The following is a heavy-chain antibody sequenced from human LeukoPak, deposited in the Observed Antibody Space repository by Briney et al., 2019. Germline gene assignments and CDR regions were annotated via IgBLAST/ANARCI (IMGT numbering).Heavy chain of an antibody. D-gene: IGHD1-1*01. CDR3: ARDPPLRNDEEGYDY. CDR2: IIPILGIA. J-gene: IGHJ4*02. CDR1: GGTFSSYA. Sequence: SVKVSCKASGGTFSSYAISWVRQAPGQGLEWMGRIIPILGIANYAQKFQGRVTITADKSTSTAYMELSSLRSEDTAVYYCARDPPLRNDEEGYDYWGQGTLVTVSS. V-gene: IGHV1-69*04.